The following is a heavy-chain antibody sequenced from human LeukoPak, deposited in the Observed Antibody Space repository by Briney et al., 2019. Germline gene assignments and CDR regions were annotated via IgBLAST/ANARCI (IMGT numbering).Heavy chain of an antibody. CDR3: ARDLGMATYYFDY. V-gene: IGHV1-2*02. CDR1: GYTFTGHY. Sequence: ASVKVSCKASGYTFTGHYMHWARQAPGQGLEWMGWINPISGGTNYAQKFQGRVTMTTDTSTSTAYMELRSLRSDDTAVYYCARDLGMATYYFDYWGQGTLVTVSS. CDR2: INPISGGT. D-gene: IGHD5-24*01. J-gene: IGHJ4*02.